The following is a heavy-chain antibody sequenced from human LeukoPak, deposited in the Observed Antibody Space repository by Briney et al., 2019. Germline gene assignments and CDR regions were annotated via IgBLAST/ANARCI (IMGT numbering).Heavy chain of an antibody. Sequence: ASVKVSCKASGYTFTAYYMHWVRQAPGQGLEWMGIIDPSGGGTSYAQKFQGRVTLTRDASTSIVYMELSSLTSEDTAVYYCASLGSGSSPIIDFDYWGQGTLVTVCS. CDR3: ASLGSGSSPIIDFDY. J-gene: IGHJ4*02. V-gene: IGHV1-46*01. CDR2: IDPSGGGT. D-gene: IGHD3-10*01. CDR1: GYTFTAYY.